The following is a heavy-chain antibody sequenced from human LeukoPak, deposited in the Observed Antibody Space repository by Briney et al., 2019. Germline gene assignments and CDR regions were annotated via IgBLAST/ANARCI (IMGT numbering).Heavy chain of an antibody. CDR1: GYTFTGYY. Sequence: GASVKVSCKASGYTFTGYYMHWARQAPGQGLEWMGWINPNSGGTNYAQKFQGRVTMTRDTSISTAYMELSRLRSDDTAVYYCARDPGTTVSVPSSQEYYYYYYYMDVWGKGTTVTVSS. CDR2: INPNSGGT. V-gene: IGHV1-2*02. CDR3: ARDPGTTVSVPSSQEYYYYYYYMDV. J-gene: IGHJ6*03. D-gene: IGHD4-11*01.